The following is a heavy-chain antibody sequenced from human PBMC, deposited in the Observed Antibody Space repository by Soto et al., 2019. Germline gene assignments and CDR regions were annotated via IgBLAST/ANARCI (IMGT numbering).Heavy chain of an antibody. CDR3: ARGEYYYDSSGYYLDY. CDR1: GGSFSGYY. J-gene: IGHJ4*02. D-gene: IGHD3-22*01. Sequence: PSETLSLTCAVYGGSFSGYYWSWIRQPPGKGLEWIGEINHSGSTNYNPSLKSRVTISVDTSKNQFSLKLSSVTAADTAVYYCARGEYYYDSSGYYLDYWGQGTLVTVSS. V-gene: IGHV4-34*01. CDR2: INHSGST.